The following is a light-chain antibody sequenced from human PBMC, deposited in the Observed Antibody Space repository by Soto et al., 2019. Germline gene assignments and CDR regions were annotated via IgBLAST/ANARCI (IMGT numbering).Light chain of an antibody. V-gene: IGKV2-30*01. CDR2: SVS. CDR3: MQGTHWPLT. J-gene: IGKJ1*01. CDR1: QSLVYSDGNTY. Sequence: DVVLTQSPLSLPVTLGQPASISCRSSQSLVYSDGNTYLNWFQQRPGQSQRRLIYSVSNRDSGVPDRFSGSGSGTDFTLKISRLEAEDVGIYYCMQGTHWPLTFGQGTKVAIK.